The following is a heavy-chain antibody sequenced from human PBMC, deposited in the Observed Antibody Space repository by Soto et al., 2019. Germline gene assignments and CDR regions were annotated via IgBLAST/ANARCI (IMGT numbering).Heavy chain of an antibody. CDR1: GFSLSTSGMG. Sequence: QITLKESGPTLVKPTQTFTLACTFSGFSLSTSGMGVGWIRQPPGKALEWLALIYWDDDKRYSPSLKSRLTITKVTSKNKVVLTMTNMDPVDTATYYCAHYSSTSSFDYWGQGTLVTVSS. CDR2: IYWDDDK. D-gene: IGHD6-13*01. CDR3: AHYSSTSSFDY. V-gene: IGHV2-5*02. J-gene: IGHJ4*02.